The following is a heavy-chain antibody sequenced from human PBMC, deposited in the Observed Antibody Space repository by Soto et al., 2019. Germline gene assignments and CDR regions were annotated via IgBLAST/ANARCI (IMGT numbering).Heavy chain of an antibody. J-gene: IGHJ6*03. Sequence: QVQLVQSGAEVKKPGSSVKVSCKASGGTFSSYTISWVRQAPGQGLEWMGRIIPILGIANYAQKFQGRVTITAEKSKSTAYMELSSLRSEDTAVYYCARDRGYCSRTSCYADSHYYYYYMDVWGKGTTVTVAS. D-gene: IGHD2-2*01. CDR2: IIPILGIA. CDR1: GGTFSSYT. V-gene: IGHV1-69*08. CDR3: ARDRGYCSRTSCYADSHYYYYYMDV.